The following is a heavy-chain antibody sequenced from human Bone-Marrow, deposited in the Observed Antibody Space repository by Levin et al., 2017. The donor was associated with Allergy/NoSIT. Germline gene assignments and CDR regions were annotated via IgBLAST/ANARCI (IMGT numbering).Heavy chain of an antibody. J-gene: IGHJ4*02. CDR1: GYTFTDHY. Sequence: ASVKVSCEAAGYTFTDHYMHWVRQAPGQGLEWMGWVNCNSGDTHYAQKFQDRVTMTRDTAITTAYIEVSSLRFDDTALYFCARNGYGDYVQYFDYWGQGTLVTVSS. D-gene: IGHD4-17*01. CDR2: VNCNSGDT. CDR3: ARNGYGDYVQYFDY. V-gene: IGHV1-2*02.